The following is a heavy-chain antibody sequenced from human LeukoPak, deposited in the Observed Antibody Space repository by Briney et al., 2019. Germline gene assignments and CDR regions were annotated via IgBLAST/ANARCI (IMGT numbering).Heavy chain of an antibody. CDR1: GGSISGYY. CDR2: IFNGGST. J-gene: IGHJ5*02. D-gene: IGHD3-10*01. V-gene: IGHV4-59*01. CDR3: ARENYDSGFYWFDP. Sequence: SETLSLTCTVSGGSISGYYWNWMRQRPGKGLEWIGYIFNGGSTNYNPSLKSRVTMSLDTSRKQFSLKLTSVTAADTAVYYCARENYDSGFYWFDPWGQGTLVTVSS.